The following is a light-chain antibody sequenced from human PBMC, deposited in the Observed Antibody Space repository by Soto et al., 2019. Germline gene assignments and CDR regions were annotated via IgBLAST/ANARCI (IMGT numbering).Light chain of an antibody. J-gene: IGKJ1*01. CDR1: QNVNNR. CDR3: QQFNSWPLL. V-gene: IGKV3-15*01. CDR2: GAS. Sequence: EIVMKQSPAMLSVSPGERATLSCRASQNVNNRLAWYQQKAGQPPRLLIYGASTRATGIPARFSGSGSGTDFTLTISSLQSEDVAVYYCQQFNSWPLLFGQGTKVEIK.